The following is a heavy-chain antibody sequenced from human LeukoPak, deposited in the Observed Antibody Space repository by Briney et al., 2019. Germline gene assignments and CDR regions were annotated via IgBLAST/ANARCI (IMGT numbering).Heavy chain of an antibody. CDR3: ARYYSSGPGEDFFDY. D-gene: IGHD6-19*01. Sequence: PGGSLRLSCAASGFTFSGHAMHWVRQAPGKGLEWVANMKEDGSEKYYVDSVKGRFTISRDNAKNSLYLQMNSLRAEDTAVYYCARYYSSGPGEDFFDYWGQGTLVTVSS. J-gene: IGHJ4*02. CDR2: MKEDGSEK. V-gene: IGHV3-7*01. CDR1: GFTFSGHA.